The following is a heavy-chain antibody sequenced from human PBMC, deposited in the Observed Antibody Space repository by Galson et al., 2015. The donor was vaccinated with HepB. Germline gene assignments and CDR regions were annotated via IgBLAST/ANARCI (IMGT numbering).Heavy chain of an antibody. CDR2: ISASSAYR. D-gene: IGHD3-10*01. V-gene: IGHV3-21*01. CDR1: GLTFSSNA. CDR3: ARETHYYGSVRGHFDY. J-gene: IGHJ4*02. Sequence: SLRLSCAASGLTFSSNAMNWVRQAPGKGLDWVSSISASSAYRFYADSVKGRFTISRDNAKNSLYLQMNSLRAEDTAVYYCARETHYYGSVRGHFDYWGQGTLVTVSS.